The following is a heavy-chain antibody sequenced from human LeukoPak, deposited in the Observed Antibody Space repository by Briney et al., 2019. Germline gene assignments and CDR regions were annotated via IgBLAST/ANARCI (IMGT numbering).Heavy chain of an antibody. D-gene: IGHD6-19*01. J-gene: IGHJ4*02. V-gene: IGHV3-53*01. Sequence: GGSLRLSCAASGFSVSDKYMGWVRQAPGKGLEWVSVIYTAGDTFYPDSVRGRFSISRDTSRNMVNLQMNSLRAEDTALYYCTAGQMFTSGGFDDWGQGTLVTVSS. CDR3: TAGQMFTSGGFDD. CDR2: IYTAGDT. CDR1: GFSVSDKY.